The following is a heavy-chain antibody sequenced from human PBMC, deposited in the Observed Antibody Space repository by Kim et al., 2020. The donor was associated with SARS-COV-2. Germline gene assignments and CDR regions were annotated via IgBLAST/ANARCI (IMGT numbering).Heavy chain of an antibody. D-gene: IGHD3-22*01. CDR3: ASGLGDSSGYDAFDI. CDR1: GGSISSGGYY. V-gene: IGHV4-31*03. J-gene: IGHJ3*02. CDR2: IYYSGST. Sequence: SETLSLTCTVSGGSISSGGYYWSWIRQHPGKGLEWIGYIYYSGSTYYNPSLKSRVTISVDTSKNQFSLKVSSVTAADTAVYYCASGLGDSSGYDAFDIWGQGTMVTVSS.